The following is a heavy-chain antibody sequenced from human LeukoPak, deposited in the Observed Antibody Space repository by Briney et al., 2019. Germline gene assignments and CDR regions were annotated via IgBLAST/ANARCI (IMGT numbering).Heavy chain of an antibody. D-gene: IGHD3-10*01. CDR2: IISSLGIG. V-gene: IGHV1-69*10. Sequence: ASVKVSCKCSGFTGIELWRYWVRQDAGKGLGGMGGIISSLGIGNFAQKFQGRVTITADKSTSTAYMALSSLRSEDTAVYYCARERPGAPHTNNWFDPWGREPWSPSPQ. CDR1: GFTGIELW. J-gene: IGHJ5*02. CDR3: ARERPGAPHTNNWFDP.